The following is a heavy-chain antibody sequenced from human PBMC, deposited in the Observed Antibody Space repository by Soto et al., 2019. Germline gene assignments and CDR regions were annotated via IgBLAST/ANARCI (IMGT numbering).Heavy chain of an antibody. CDR2: TYYKSQWLY. V-gene: IGHV6-1*01. J-gene: IGHJ6*02. CDR1: GDSVASNIAA. CDR3: ARDGAIAVAGTNYGMDV. Sequence: PSQTLSLTCAISGDSVASNIAAWNWIRQSPSRGLEWLGRTYYKSQWLYDYAGSVRNRITINPDTSKNQFSLQLNSVTPEDTAVYYCARDGAIAVAGTNYGMDVWGQGTTVTVSS. D-gene: IGHD6-19*01.